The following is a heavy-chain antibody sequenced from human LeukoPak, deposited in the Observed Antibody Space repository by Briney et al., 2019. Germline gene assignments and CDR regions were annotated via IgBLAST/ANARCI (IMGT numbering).Heavy chain of an antibody. J-gene: IGHJ4*02. Sequence: GRSLRLSCAASGFTFDDYAMHWVRQAPGKGLEWVSAIYSGGGTYYADSVKGRFTISGDNSKNTLYLQMNSLRAEDTAVYYCARGGGYSDYWGQGTLVTVSS. V-gene: IGHV3-53*01. CDR1: GFTFDDYA. CDR2: IYSGGGT. D-gene: IGHD5-24*01. CDR3: ARGGGYSDY.